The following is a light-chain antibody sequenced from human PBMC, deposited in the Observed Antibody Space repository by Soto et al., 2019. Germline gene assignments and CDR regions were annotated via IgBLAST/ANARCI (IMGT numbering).Light chain of an antibody. CDR2: DAS. V-gene: IGKV3-11*01. CDR1: QSVSSY. J-gene: IGKJ4*01. Sequence: EIVLTQSPATLSLSPGERATLSCRASQSVSSYLAWYQQKVGQAPRLLIYDASNRATGTPARFSGSGSGTDFTLTISSLEPEDFAVYYCQQRSNWPPRSTFGGGTKVEIK. CDR3: QQRSNWPPRST.